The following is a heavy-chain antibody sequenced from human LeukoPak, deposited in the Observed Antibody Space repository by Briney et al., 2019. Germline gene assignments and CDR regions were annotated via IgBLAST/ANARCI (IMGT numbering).Heavy chain of an antibody. V-gene: IGHV3-15*07. CDR1: GFTFSNAW. Sequence: GGSLRLSCAASGFTFSNAWMNWVRQAPGKGLEWVGRIKSKTDGGTTGYAAPVKGRFTISRDDSKNTLYPQMNSLKTEDTAVYYCTTDPRSFYDILTGYHIDYWGQGTLVTVSS. D-gene: IGHD3-9*01. CDR2: IKSKTDGGTT. CDR3: TTDPRSFYDILTGYHIDY. J-gene: IGHJ4*02.